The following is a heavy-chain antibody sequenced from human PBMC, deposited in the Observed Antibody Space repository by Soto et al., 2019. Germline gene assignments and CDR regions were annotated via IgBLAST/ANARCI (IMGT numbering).Heavy chain of an antibody. D-gene: IGHD2-2*01. Sequence: ASVKVSCKTSGYTFSNYGITWVRQAPGQPLEWLGWISLYSDGTNYAQKFQGRVSMTTDTSTTTAYMQLRSLRSDDTAVYYCARVVPGAEAWFGPWGQGTLVTVSS. CDR3: ARVVPGAEAWFGP. CDR1: GYTFSNYG. CDR2: ISLYSDGT. J-gene: IGHJ5*02. V-gene: IGHV1-18*01.